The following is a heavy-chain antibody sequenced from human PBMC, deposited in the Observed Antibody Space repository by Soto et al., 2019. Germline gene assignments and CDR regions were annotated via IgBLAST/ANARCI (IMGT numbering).Heavy chain of an antibody. CDR2: IYWDDDK. Sequence: QITLKESGPTLVKPTQTLTLTCTFSGFSLSTSGVGVGWIRQPPGKALEWLALIYWDDDKRYSPSLKSRLTIPKDTSKNQVVLTMTNMDPVDTATYYCAHRLLMVRGVGDAFDIWGQGTMVTVSS. CDR3: AHRLLMVRGVGDAFDI. V-gene: IGHV2-5*02. CDR1: GFSLSTSGVG. D-gene: IGHD3-10*01. J-gene: IGHJ3*02.